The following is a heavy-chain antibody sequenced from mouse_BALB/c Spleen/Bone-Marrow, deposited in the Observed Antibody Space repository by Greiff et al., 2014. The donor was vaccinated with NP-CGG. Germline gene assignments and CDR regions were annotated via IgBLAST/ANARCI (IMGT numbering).Heavy chain of an antibody. D-gene: IGHD2-1*01. V-gene: IGHV3-5*02. CDR3: ARFYGNYFDY. CDR1: GISITTGNYR. J-gene: IGHJ2*01. Sequence: VQLQQSGPGLVEPSQTVSLTCTVTGISITTGNYRWSWIRQFPGNKLEWIGYIYYSGTITYNPSLTSRTTITRDTSKNQFFLEMNSLTAEDTATYYCARFYGNYFDYWGQGTTLTVSS. CDR2: IYYSGTI.